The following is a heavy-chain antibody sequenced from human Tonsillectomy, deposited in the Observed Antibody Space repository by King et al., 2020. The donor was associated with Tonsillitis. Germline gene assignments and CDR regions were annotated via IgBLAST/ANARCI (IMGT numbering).Heavy chain of an antibody. CDR1: GFSLNTSAMC. CDR2: IERDDDK. J-gene: IGHJ6*02. CDR3: ARSWRYYYDSSGYYMAYYYYYGMDV. Sequence: VTLKESGPALVKPTQTLTLTCTFSGFSLNTSAMCVTWIRQPPGKALEWLALIERDDDKYYSTSLKTRLTISKDTSKNQVVLTMTNMDPVDTATYYCARSWRYYYDSSGYYMAYYYYYGMDVWGQGTTVTVSS. D-gene: IGHD3-22*01. V-gene: IGHV2-70*01.